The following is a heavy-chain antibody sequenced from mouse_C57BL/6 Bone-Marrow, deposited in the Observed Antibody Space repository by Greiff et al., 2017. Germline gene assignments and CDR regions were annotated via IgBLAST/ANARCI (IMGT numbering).Heavy chain of an antibody. V-gene: IGHV1-7*01. J-gene: IGHJ4*01. CDR1: GYNFTSYW. Sequence: VQLQQSGAELAKPGASVKLSCKASGYNFTSYWMHWVKQRPGQGLEWIGYINPSSGYTKYNQKFKDKATLTADKSSSTAYMQLSRLTYEDSAVYYCASEDYYGSSLYYYAMDYWGQGTSVTVSS. CDR2: INPSSGYT. D-gene: IGHD1-1*01. CDR3: ASEDYYGSSLYYYAMDY.